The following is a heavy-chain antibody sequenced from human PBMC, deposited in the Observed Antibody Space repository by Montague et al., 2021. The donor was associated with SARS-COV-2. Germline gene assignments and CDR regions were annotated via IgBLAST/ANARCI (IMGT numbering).Heavy chain of an antibody. D-gene: IGHD2-15*01. Sequence: SETLSLTCTVSGYSISSGYYWGWIRQPPGKGLEWIGSIYHSGSTYYNPSLKSRVTISVDMSKNQFSLKLSSVTAADTAVYYCASERRYCSGGSCYSGWFDPWGQGTLVTVSS. CDR1: GYSISSGYY. CDR3: ASERRYCSGGSCYSGWFDP. V-gene: IGHV4-38-2*02. J-gene: IGHJ5*02. CDR2: IYHSGST.